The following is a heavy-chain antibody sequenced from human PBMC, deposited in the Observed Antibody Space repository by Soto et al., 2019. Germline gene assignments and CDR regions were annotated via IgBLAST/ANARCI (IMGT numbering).Heavy chain of an antibody. Sequence: GGSLRLSCAASGFTFSSYSMNWVRQAPGKGLEWVSSISSSSSYIYYADSVKGRFTISRDNAKNSLYLQMNSLRAEDTAVYYCARGGSIAARPRSLDYWGQGTLVTVSS. CDR1: GFTFSSYS. V-gene: IGHV3-21*01. CDR2: ISSSSSYI. D-gene: IGHD6-6*01. CDR3: ARGGSIAARPRSLDY. J-gene: IGHJ4*02.